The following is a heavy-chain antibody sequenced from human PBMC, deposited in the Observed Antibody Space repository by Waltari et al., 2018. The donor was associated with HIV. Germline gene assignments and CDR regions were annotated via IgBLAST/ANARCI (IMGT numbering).Heavy chain of an antibody. D-gene: IGHD3-22*01. J-gene: IGHJ6*02. CDR1: GYTFINFD. V-gene: IGHV1-8*02. CDR3: ARNSSGKGNRYFYYGLDV. Sequence: QVYLVQSGPEVKRPGASVTISCKAYGYTFINFDVNWVRQATGQGPAWPGWMNPNSGNTASPYIFEGRVTMTRDVSTATDYMEMSGLTPEDTAIYYCARNSSGKGNRYFYYGLDVWGQGTTVTV. CDR2: MNPNSGNT.